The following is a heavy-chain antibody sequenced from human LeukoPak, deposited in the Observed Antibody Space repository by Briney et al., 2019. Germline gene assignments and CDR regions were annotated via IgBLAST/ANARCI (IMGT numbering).Heavy chain of an antibody. D-gene: IGHD2-15*01. CDR3: AAGECSGGSCYKDGMDV. CDR1: GFTFSSYA. Sequence: GGSLRLSCAASGFTFSSYAMSWVRQAPGKGLEWVSAISGSGGSTYYADSVKGRFTISRDNSKNTLYLQMNSLRAEDTAVYYCAAGECSGGSCYKDGMDVWGQGTTVTVSS. J-gene: IGHJ6*02. CDR2: ISGSGGST. V-gene: IGHV3-23*01.